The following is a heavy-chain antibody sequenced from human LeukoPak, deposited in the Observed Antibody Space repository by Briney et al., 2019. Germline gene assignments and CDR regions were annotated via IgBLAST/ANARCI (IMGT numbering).Heavy chain of an antibody. Sequence: GGSLRLSCAPSGFTFSRYWMTWVRQTPEKGLEWVASIKDDGRQKYYVDSGKGRFTVSRDNAKNSAYLQMDSLRVEDTALYYCARDASRGFDTWGQGTLVTVSS. D-gene: IGHD5-24*01. V-gene: IGHV3-7*01. CDR1: GFTFSRYW. CDR2: IKDDGRQK. CDR3: ARDASRGFDT. J-gene: IGHJ4*02.